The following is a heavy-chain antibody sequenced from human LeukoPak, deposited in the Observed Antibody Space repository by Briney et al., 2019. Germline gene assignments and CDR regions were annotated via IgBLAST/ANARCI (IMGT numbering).Heavy chain of an antibody. V-gene: IGHV3-33*06. J-gene: IGHJ4*02. CDR1: GFIFSSYG. Sequence: PGGSLRLSCAASGFIFSSYGMHWVRQAPGKGLERVARIWHDGSNDDYADSVKGRFTISRDNSKNTLYLQMNSLRAEDTAIYYCAKVTGDYYDTSGAFDYWGQGTLVTVSS. CDR2: IWHDGSND. D-gene: IGHD3-22*01. CDR3: AKVTGDYYDTSGAFDY.